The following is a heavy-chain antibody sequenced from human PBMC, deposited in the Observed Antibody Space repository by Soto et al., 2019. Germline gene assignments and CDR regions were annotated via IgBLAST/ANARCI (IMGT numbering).Heavy chain of an antibody. CDR1: AFIFSSYA. CDR2: VSYDGSNK. Sequence: QVQLVESGGGVVQPGRSLRLSCAASAFIFSSYAMHWVRQAPGKGLEWVAIVSYDGSNKYYADSVKGQFTISRDNSKNTIFLQLNSLKVDDTAVYYCARSRFMERPDYYYFGMDVWGQGTTVTVSS. D-gene: IGHD1-1*01. CDR3: ARSRFMERPDYYYFGMDV. V-gene: IGHV3-30-3*01. J-gene: IGHJ6*01.